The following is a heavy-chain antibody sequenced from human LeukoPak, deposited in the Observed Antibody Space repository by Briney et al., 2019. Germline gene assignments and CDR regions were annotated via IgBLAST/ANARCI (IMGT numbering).Heavy chain of an antibody. CDR1: GGSFSGYY. CDR2: INHSGST. D-gene: IGHD3-9*01. J-gene: IGHJ6*03. Sequence: SETLSLTCAVYGGSFSGYYWSWIRQPPGKGLEWIGEINHSGSTNYNPSHKSRVTISVDTSKNQFSLKLSSVTAADTAVYYCARAPRDILTGYYRGYYYYMDVWGKGTTVTVSS. V-gene: IGHV4-34*01. CDR3: ARAPRDILTGYYRGYYYYMDV.